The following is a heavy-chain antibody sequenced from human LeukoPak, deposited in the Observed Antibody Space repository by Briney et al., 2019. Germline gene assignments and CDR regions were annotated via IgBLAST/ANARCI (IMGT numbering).Heavy chain of an antibody. V-gene: IGHV3-23*01. J-gene: IGHJ4*02. D-gene: IGHD3-22*01. CDR3: AKLVVLITNGDY. CDR2: ISGSGGST. CDR1: GFMFSSNW. Sequence: TGGSLRLSCAASGFMFSSNWMSWVRLAPGKGLEWVSAISGSGGSTYYADSVKGRFTISRDNSKNTLYLQMNSLRAEDTAVYYCAKLVVLITNGDYWGQGTLVTVSS.